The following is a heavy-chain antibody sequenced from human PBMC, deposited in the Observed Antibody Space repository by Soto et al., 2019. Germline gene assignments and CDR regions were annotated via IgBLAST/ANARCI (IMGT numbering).Heavy chain of an antibody. CDR1: GGTFSSYT. V-gene: IGHV1-69*02. Sequence: ASVKVSCKASGGTFSSYTISWVRQAPGQGLEWMGRIIPILGIANYAQKFQGRVTITADKSTSTAYMELSSLRSEDTAVYYCARTMDMITFGGVIVANWFDPWGQGTLVTVSS. J-gene: IGHJ5*02. CDR2: IIPILGIA. D-gene: IGHD3-16*02. CDR3: ARTMDMITFGGVIVANWFDP.